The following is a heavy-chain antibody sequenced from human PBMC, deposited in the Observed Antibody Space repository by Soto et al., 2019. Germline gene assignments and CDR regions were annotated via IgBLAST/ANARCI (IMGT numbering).Heavy chain of an antibody. CDR3: ARQIYDSDTGPNFQYYFDS. V-gene: IGHV5-10-1*01. D-gene: IGHD3-22*01. CDR2: IDPSDSQT. CDR1: GYSFAGYW. J-gene: IGHJ4*02. Sequence: GESLKISCKGSGYSFAGYWITWVREKPGKGLEWMGRIDPSDSQTYYSPSFRGHVTISVTKSITTVFLQWSSLRASDTAMYYCARQIYDSDTGPNFQYYFDSWGQGTPVTVSS.